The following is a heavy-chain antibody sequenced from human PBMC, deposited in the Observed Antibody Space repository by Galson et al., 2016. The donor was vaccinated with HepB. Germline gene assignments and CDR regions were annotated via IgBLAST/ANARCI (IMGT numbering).Heavy chain of an antibody. V-gene: IGHV1-3*01. CDR2: INAANGYS. J-gene: IGHJ4*02. CDR1: GYTFSDYA. D-gene: IGHD6-13*01. CDR3: AIRIATAGSEH. Sequence: SVKVSCKGSGYTFSDYAMHWVRQAPGQRPEWMAWINAANGYSRSSQRFQGRVTITRDTSASTAYLELSSLRSEDTAVYYCAIRIATAGSEHWGQGTLVTVSP.